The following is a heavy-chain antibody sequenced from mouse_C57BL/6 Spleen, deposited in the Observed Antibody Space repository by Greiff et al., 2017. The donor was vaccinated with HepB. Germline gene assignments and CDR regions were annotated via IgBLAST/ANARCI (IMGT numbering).Heavy chain of an antibody. CDR1: GYAFTNYL. Sequence: QVQLQQSGAELVRPGTSVKVSCKASGYAFTNYLIEWVKQRPGQGLEWIGVINPGSGGTNYNEKFKGKATLTADKSSSTAYMQLSSLTSEDSAVYFCASGTTVVGYFDVWGTGTTVTVSS. J-gene: IGHJ1*03. V-gene: IGHV1-54*01. CDR2: INPGSGGT. D-gene: IGHD1-1*01. CDR3: ASGTTVVGYFDV.